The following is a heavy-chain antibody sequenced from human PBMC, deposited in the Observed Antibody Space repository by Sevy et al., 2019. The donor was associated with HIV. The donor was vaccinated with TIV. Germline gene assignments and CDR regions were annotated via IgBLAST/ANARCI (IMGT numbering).Heavy chain of an antibody. D-gene: IGHD3-3*01. CDR2: IKSNTDGVTT. CDR3: TTKKDFWSGYFYFDY. J-gene: IGHJ4*02. V-gene: IGHV3-15*01. CDR1: GFTFSKAW. Sequence: GGSLRLSCAASGFTFSKAWMSWVRQAPGKGLEWVGRIKSNTDGVTTDYAEPVKGRFTISRDDSKNTLYLQVNSLKTDDTAVYYCTTKKDFWSGYFYFDYWGQGTLVTVSS.